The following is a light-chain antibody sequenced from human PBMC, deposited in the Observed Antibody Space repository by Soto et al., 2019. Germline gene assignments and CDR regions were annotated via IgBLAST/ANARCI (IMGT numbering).Light chain of an antibody. Sequence: QSVLAQPASVSGSPGQSITISCTGTRSDVGNYNLVSWYQHHPGRAPKLIIFEVDKRPSGISDRFAGSKSGTTASLTISGLQAEDEAEYHCCTYTSSGTYVFGTGTKVTVL. CDR3: CTYTSSGTYV. CDR2: EVD. J-gene: IGLJ1*01. CDR1: RSDVGNYNL. V-gene: IGLV2-14*02.